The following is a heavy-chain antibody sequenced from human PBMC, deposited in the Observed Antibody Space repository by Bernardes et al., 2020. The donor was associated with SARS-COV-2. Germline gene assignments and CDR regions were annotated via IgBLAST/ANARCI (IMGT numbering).Heavy chain of an antibody. CDR2: INPNSGGT. D-gene: IGHD2-8*01. CDR1: GYTFTGYY. CDR3: ARDRGMVYAIPPWYYYYCMDA. V-gene: IGHV1-2*02. J-gene: IGHJ6*02. Sequence: ASVKVSCKASGYTFTGYYMHWVRQAPGQGLEWMGWINPNSGGTNYAQKFQGRVTMTRDTSISTAYMELSRLRSDDTAVYYCARDRGMVYAIPPWYYYYCMDAWGQGTTVTVSS.